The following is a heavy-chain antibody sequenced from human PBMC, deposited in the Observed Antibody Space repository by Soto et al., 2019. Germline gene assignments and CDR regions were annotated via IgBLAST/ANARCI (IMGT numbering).Heavy chain of an antibody. Sequence: EVQLVESGGGLVQPGGSLRLSCAASGFTFSSYWMHWVRQAPGKGLVWFSRINSDGSSTSYADSVKGRFTISRDNAKNTLYLQMNSLRAEDTAVYYCARDRGWFGEVPFDYWGQGTLVTVSS. CDR2: INSDGSST. J-gene: IGHJ4*02. V-gene: IGHV3-74*01. CDR3: ARDRGWFGEVPFDY. D-gene: IGHD3-10*01. CDR1: GFTFSSYW.